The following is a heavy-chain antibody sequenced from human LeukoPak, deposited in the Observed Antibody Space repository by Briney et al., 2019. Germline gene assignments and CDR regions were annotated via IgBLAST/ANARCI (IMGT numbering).Heavy chain of an antibody. CDR1: GFTFSIYS. Sequence: GGSLRLSCAASGFTFSIYSMNWVRQAPGKGLEWVSSISSSSSYIYYADSVKGRFTISRDNAKNSLYLQMNSLRAEDTAVYYCARGPPDSSGYYHIDYWGQGALVTVSS. J-gene: IGHJ4*02. CDR3: ARGPPDSSGYYHIDY. CDR2: ISSSSSYI. V-gene: IGHV3-21*01. D-gene: IGHD3-22*01.